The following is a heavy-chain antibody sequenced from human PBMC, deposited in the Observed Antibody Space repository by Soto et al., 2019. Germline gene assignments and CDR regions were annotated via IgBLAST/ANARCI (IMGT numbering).Heavy chain of an antibody. CDR3: ARDRRAAAWFDP. V-gene: IGHV1-69*13. D-gene: IGHD6-13*01. Sequence: GASVKVSCKASGGTFSSYAISWVRQAPGQGLEWMGGIIPIFGTANYAQKFQGRVTITADESTSTAYMEPSSLRSEDTAVYYCARDRRAAAWFDPWGQGTLVTVSS. J-gene: IGHJ5*02. CDR2: IIPIFGTA. CDR1: GGTFSSYA.